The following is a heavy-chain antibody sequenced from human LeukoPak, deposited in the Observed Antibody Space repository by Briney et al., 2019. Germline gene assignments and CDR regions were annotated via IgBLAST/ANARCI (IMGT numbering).Heavy chain of an antibody. CDR3: ARDGYGSGRGWFDP. CDR2: IYYSGST. D-gene: IGHD3-10*01. CDR1: GGSISSSSYY. V-gene: IGHV4-39*07. J-gene: IGHJ5*02. Sequence: SETLSLTCTVSGGSISSSSYYWGWIRQPPGKGLEWIGSIYYSGSTYYNPSLKSRVTISVDTSKNQFSLKLSSVTAADTAVYYCARDGYGSGRGWFDPWGQGTLVTVSS.